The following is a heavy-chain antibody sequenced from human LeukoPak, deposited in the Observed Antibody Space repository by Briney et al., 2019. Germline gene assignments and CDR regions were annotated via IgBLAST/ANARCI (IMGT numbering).Heavy chain of an antibody. J-gene: IGHJ4*02. CDR2: MNPNSGNT. CDR1: GYTFTSYD. Sequence: ASVKVSCKASGYTFTSYDINWVRQATGQGLEWMGWMNPNSGNTGYAQKFQGRVTMTRNTSISTAYMELSSLRSEDTAVYYCAGGAGPTTSPNYYDSSGYYLWYFDYWGQGTLVTVSS. D-gene: IGHD3-22*01. V-gene: IGHV1-8*01. CDR3: AGGAGPTTSPNYYDSSGYYLWYFDY.